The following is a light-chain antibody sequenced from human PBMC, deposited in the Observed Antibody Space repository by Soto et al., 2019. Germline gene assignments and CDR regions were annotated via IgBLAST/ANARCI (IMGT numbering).Light chain of an antibody. CDR3: SSYTSSSSYV. CDR2: EVS. J-gene: IGLJ1*01. CDR1: SGDVGGYNY. V-gene: IGLV2-14*01. Sequence: QSVLTQPAPVSGSPGQSITISCTGTSGDVGGYNYVSWYQQHPGKAPKLMIYEVSNRPSGVSNRFSGSKSGNTASLTISGLQAEDEADYYCSSYTSSSSYVFGTGTKVTVL.